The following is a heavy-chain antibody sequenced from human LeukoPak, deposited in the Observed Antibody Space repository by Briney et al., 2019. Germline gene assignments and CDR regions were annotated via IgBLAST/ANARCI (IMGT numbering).Heavy chain of an antibody. V-gene: IGHV3-66*01. J-gene: IGHJ4*02. CDR2: IYSSGST. CDR1: GFTVSSNY. Sequence: GGSLRLSCAASGFTVSSNYMSWVRQAPGKGLEWVSVIYSSGSTYYADSVKGRFTISRDNSKNTLYLQMNSLRAEDTAVYYCARGRYSYGYDYWGQGTLVTVSS. CDR3: ARGRYSYGYDY. D-gene: IGHD5-18*01.